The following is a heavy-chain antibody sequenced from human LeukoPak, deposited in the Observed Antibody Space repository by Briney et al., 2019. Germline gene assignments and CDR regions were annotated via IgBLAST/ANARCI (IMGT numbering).Heavy chain of an antibody. Sequence: GSLRLSCAATGFTFSSYAMSWVRQAPGKGLEWVSAISGSGGSTYYADSVKGRFTISRDNSKNTLYLQMNSLRAEDTAVYYCAKRTPHGQWLYYFDYWGQGTLVAVSS. CDR3: AKRTPHGQWLYYFDY. D-gene: IGHD6-19*01. CDR2: ISGSGGST. J-gene: IGHJ4*02. CDR1: GFTFSSYA. V-gene: IGHV3-23*01.